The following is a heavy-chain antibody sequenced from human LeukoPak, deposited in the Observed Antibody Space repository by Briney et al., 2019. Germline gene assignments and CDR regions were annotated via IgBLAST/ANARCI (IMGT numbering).Heavy chain of an antibody. CDR2: LSYDGSNK. CDR3: ARDGEDGPINHGAVDY. Sequence: GGSLRLSCAASGFTFSSYAMHWVRQAPGKALEWVAVLSYDGSNKYYADSVKGRFTISRDNSKNTLYLQMNNLRAEDTAEYYCARDGEDGPINHGAVDYWGQGTLVTVSS. V-gene: IGHV3-30*01. J-gene: IGHJ4*02. CDR1: GFTFSSYA. D-gene: IGHD3-10*01.